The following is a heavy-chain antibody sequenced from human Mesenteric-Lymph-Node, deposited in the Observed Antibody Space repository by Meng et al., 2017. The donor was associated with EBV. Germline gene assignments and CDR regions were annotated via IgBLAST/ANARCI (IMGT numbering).Heavy chain of an antibody. Sequence: QVQRVESGGGLVKPGESLRLSCAASGFTFSNNYMAWIRQAPGKGLEWISYISGSGSSIVYADSVRGRFTISRDNAKNSVYLQMTSLRAEDTAVYYCARDWGFPYTFDDWGRGTLVTVSS. CDR1: GFTFSNNY. CDR2: ISGSGSSI. V-gene: IGHV3-11*01. D-gene: IGHD7-27*01. CDR3: ARDWGFPYTFDD. J-gene: IGHJ4*02.